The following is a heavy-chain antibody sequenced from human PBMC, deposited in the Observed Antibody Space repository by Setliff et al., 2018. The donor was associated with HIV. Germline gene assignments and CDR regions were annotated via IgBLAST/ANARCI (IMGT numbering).Heavy chain of an antibody. CDR2: IGSYSGYT. Sequence: ASVKVSCKASNYTLINYGVSWVRQAPGQGLEWMGWIGSYSGYTIYAQKFQDRLTMTTDTSTTTASMELRSLRSDDTAVYYCVRGHCNSDKCWYTWFDPWGQGTLVTVS. V-gene: IGHV1-18*01. D-gene: IGHD2-2*01. J-gene: IGHJ5*02. CDR1: NYTLINYG. CDR3: VRGHCNSDKCWYTWFDP.